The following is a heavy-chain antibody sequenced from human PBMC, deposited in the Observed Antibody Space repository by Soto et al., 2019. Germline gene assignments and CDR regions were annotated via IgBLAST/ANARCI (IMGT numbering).Heavy chain of an antibody. J-gene: IGHJ4*02. CDR1: GGSVSSGSYY. CDR3: ARSQWLVCHPYY. V-gene: IGHV4-61*01. CDR2: IYYSGST. Sequence: SETLSLTCTVSGGSVSSGSYYWSWIWQPPGKGLEWIGYIYYSGSTNYNPSLKGRVTISVDTSKNQFSLKLSSVTAADTAVYYCARSQWLVCHPYYWGQGTLVTVSS. D-gene: IGHD6-19*01.